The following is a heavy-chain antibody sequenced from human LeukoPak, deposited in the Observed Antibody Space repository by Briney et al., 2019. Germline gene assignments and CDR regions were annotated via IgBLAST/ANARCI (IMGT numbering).Heavy chain of an antibody. V-gene: IGHV3-23*01. J-gene: IGHJ4*02. CDR3: AKDRQSIVVVIIDY. CDR2: ISGSGGST. CDR1: GFTFSSYA. Sequence: GGSLRLSCAASGFTFSSYAMRWVRQAPGKGLEWVSAISGSGGSTYYADSVKGRFTISRDNSKNTLYLQMNSLRAEDTAVYYCAKDRQSIVVVIIDYWGQGTLVTVSS. D-gene: IGHD3-22*01.